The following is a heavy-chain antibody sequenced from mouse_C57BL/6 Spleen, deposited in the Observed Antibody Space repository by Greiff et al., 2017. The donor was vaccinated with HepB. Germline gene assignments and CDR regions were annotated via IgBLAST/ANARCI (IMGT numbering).Heavy chain of an antibody. Sequence: QVQLQQSGPELVKPGASVKISCKASGYTFTSYWITWVKQRPGQGLEWIGDIYPGSGSTNYNEKFKSKATLTVDTSSSTAYMQLSSLTSEDSAVYYCARGRDYYGTEDWGQGTTLTVSS. CDR3: ARGRDYYGTED. CDR2: IYPGSGST. D-gene: IGHD1-1*01. CDR1: GYTFTSYW. J-gene: IGHJ2*01. V-gene: IGHV1-55*01.